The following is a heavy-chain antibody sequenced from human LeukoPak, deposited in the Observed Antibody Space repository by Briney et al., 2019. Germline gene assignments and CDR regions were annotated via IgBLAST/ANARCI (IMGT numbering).Heavy chain of an antibody. CDR2: VIPIFGTA. D-gene: IGHD3-22*01. CDR1: GGTFSSYA. Sequence: ASVKVSCKASGGTFSSYAISWVRQAPGQGLEWMGGVIPIFGTANYAQKFQGRVTITADESTSTAYMELSSLRSEDTAVYYCARRADSSGYFVFDYWGQGTLVTVSS. CDR3: ARRADSSGYFVFDY. V-gene: IGHV1-69*13. J-gene: IGHJ4*02.